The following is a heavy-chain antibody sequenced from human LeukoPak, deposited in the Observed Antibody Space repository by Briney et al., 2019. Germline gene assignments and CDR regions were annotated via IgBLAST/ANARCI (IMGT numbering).Heavy chain of an antibody. CDR3: ARGFRPGYFDWLWSAFDI. V-gene: IGHV1-8*02. D-gene: IGHD3-9*01. J-gene: IGHJ3*02. Sequence: ASVKVSCKASGGTFSSYAISWVRQATGQGLEWMGWMNPNSGNTGYAQKFQGRVTMTRNTSISTAYMELSSLRSEDTAVYYCARGFRPGYFDWLWSAFDIWGQGTMVTVSS. CDR1: GGTFSSYA. CDR2: MNPNSGNT.